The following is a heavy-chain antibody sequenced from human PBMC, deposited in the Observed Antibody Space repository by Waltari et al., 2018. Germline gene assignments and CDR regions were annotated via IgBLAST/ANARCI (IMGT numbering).Heavy chain of an antibody. J-gene: IGHJ4*02. CDR3: AANFWSGYYLSAFDY. CDR2: IYYSGST. D-gene: IGHD3-3*01. V-gene: IGHV4-39*07. Sequence: LQLQESGPGRVKPSETLSLTCTVSGGSISSSSYYWGWFRQPPGKGLEWIGSIYYSGSTYYNPSLKSRVTISVDTSKNQFSLKLSSVTAADTAVYYCAANFWSGYYLSAFDYWGQGTLVTVSS. CDR1: GGSISSSSYY.